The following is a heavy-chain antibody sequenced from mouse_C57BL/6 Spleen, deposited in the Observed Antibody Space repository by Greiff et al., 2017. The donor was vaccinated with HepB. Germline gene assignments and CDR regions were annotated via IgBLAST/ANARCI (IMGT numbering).Heavy chain of an antibody. J-gene: IGHJ4*01. CDR3: TYYDLYYAMDY. V-gene: IGHV6-6*01. D-gene: IGHD2-4*01. CDR1: GFTFSDAW. CDR2: IRNKANNHAT. Sequence: EVQRVESGGGLVQPGGSMKLSCAASGFTFSDAWMDWVRQSPEKGLEWVAEIRNKANNHATYYAESVKGRFTISRDDSKSSVYLQMNSLRAEDTGIYYCTYYDLYYAMDYWGQGTSVTVSS.